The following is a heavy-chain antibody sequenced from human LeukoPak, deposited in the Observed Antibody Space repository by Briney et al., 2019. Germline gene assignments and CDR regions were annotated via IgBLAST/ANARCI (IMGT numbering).Heavy chain of an antibody. J-gene: IGHJ4*02. CDR2: IYYSGST. CDR1: GGSINSYY. V-gene: IGHV4-59*12. Sequence: SETLSLTCTVSGGSINSYYWSWIRQPPGKGLEWIGYIYYSGSTNYNPSLKSRVTISVDTSKNQFSLKLSSVTAADTAVYYCARGAPVVDYWGQGTLVTVSS. CDR3: ARGAPVVDY.